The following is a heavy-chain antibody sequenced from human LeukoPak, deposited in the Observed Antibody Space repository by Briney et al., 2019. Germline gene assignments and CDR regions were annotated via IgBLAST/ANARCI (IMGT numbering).Heavy chain of an antibody. Sequence: PGGSLRLSCAASGFPLRSYDMSWVRQAPGKGLEWVSAISGSGGSTYYADSVKGRFTISRDNSKNTLYLQMNSLRVEDTAVYYCWGYYYDSSAYQQGDYWGQGTLVTASS. V-gene: IGHV3-23*01. D-gene: IGHD3-22*01. CDR2: ISGSGGST. CDR3: WGYYYDSSAYQQGDY. J-gene: IGHJ4*02. CDR1: GFPLRSYD.